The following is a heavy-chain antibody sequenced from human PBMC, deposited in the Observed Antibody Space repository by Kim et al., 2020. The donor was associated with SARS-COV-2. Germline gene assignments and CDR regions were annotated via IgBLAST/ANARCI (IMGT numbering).Heavy chain of an antibody. D-gene: IGHD5-18*01. J-gene: IGHJ5*02. Sequence: SETLSLTCTVSGGSVSHYYWSWIRQSPGKGLEWIGYVSNSGNTNYNPSLKSRVTISVDTSKNQLSLKLTSVTPADTAVYYCTKKTPGGYNYVWFDPWGQGTLVTVSS. CDR3: TKKTPGGYNYVWFDP. V-gene: IGHV4-59*02. CDR1: GGSVSHYY. CDR2: VSNSGNT.